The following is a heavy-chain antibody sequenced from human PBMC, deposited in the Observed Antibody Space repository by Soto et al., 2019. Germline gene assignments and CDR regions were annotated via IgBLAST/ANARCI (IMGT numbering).Heavy chain of an antibody. CDR1: GFTFISYG. Sequence: GSLRLSCAASGFTFISYGMHWVRQAPGKGLEWVSVISYSGGSTYYADSVKGRFTIPRDNSKNTLYLQMNSLRAEDTAVYYCAKGGGGYYYYGMDVWGQGTTVTVSS. CDR3: AKGGGGYYYYGMDV. CDR2: ISYSGGST. J-gene: IGHJ6*02. V-gene: IGHV3-23*01. D-gene: IGHD2-15*01.